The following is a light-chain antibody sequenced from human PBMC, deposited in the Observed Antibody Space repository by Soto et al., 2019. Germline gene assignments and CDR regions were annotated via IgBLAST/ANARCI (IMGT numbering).Light chain of an antibody. Sequence: EIVLTQSPGTLSLSPGDRVTLSCRATQSVSRNYLAWYQQKPGQAPRLLIYGASSGATGIPDRFSGSGSGTDFTLTISRLEPEDFAVYYCHQYGSSPQTFGQGTKLEIK. CDR1: QSVSRNY. CDR2: GAS. J-gene: IGKJ2*01. V-gene: IGKV3-20*01. CDR3: HQYGSSPQT.